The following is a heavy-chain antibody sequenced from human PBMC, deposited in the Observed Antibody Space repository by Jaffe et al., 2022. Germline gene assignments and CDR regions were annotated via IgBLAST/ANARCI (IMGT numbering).Heavy chain of an antibody. Sequence: QVQLQESGPGLVKPSETLSLTCTVSGGSISSYYWSWIRQPPGKGLEWIGYIYYSGSTNYNPSLKSRVTISVDTSKNQFSLKLSSVTAADTAVYYCARGYYGDYSDIWGQGTMVTVSS. D-gene: IGHD4-17*01. J-gene: IGHJ3*02. CDR1: GGSISSYY. CDR3: ARGYYGDYSDI. V-gene: IGHV4-59*01. CDR2: IYYSGST.